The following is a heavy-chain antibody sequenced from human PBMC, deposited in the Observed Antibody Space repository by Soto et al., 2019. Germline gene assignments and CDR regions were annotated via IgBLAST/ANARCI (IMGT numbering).Heavy chain of an antibody. J-gene: IGHJ3*02. Sequence: QVQLVQSGAEVKKPGASVKVSCKASGYTFTGYYMHWVRQAPGQGLEWMGGIIPIFGTANYAQKFQGRVTITADESTSTAYMELSSLRSEDTAVYYCARIGVRAAQLGAFDIWGQGTMVTVSS. CDR2: IIPIFGTA. CDR3: ARIGVRAAQLGAFDI. D-gene: IGHD6-13*01. CDR1: GYTFTGYY. V-gene: IGHV1-69*01.